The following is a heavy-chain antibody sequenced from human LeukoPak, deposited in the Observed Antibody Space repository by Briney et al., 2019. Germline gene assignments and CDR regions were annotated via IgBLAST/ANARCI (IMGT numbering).Heavy chain of an antibody. D-gene: IGHD1-26*01. CDR3: VRGRGSGSFRGWLDP. CDR1: GGSSSGYY. Sequence: PSETLSLTCAIYGGSSSGYYWNWIRQPPGKGLEWIGEINQSGSTNYNPSLNSRLTMSVDTSKNQFSLNLSSVTAADAAVYYCVRGRGSGSFRGWLDPWGQGTLVTVSS. CDR2: INQSGST. J-gene: IGHJ5*02. V-gene: IGHV4-34*01.